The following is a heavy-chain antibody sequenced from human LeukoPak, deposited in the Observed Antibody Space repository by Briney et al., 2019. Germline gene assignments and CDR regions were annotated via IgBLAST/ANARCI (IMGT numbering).Heavy chain of an antibody. V-gene: IGHV3-11*04. CDR3: ARDCWSGSRTSCLDY. J-gene: IGHJ4*02. D-gene: IGHD2-2*01. CDR1: GFTFSDYN. CDR2: SSSSGSSI. Sequence: PGGSLRLSCAASGFTFSDYNMIWIRQAPGKGLEWVSYSSSSGSSINYADSVKGRFTISRDNAKKSLYLQMNTLRAEDTAIYYCARDCWSGSRTSCLDYWGQGTLVTVSS.